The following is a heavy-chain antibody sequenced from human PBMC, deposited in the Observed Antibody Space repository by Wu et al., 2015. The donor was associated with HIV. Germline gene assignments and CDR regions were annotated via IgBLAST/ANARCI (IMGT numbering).Heavy chain of an antibody. CDR3: ARDLDFRKPVHQFDY. CDR2: ISPDSGGT. Sequence: QVQLAQSGSEVKKPGASVKVSCKTSGYSFTAYYIHWVRQAPGQGLEWMGWISPDSGGTHYAQKFQGRVTMTKDTSTSTVYMELSSLRSEDTAVYYCARDLDFRKPVHQFDYWGQGTLVTVSS. V-gene: IGHV1-2*02. CDR1: GYSFTAYY. D-gene: IGHD1-14*01. J-gene: IGHJ4*02.